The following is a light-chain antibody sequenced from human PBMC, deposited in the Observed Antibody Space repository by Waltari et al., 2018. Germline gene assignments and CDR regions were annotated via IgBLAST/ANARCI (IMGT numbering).Light chain of an antibody. CDR2: EDD. CDR1: SGSMAGNY. V-gene: IGLV6-57*01. CDR3: QSYDAPVT. J-gene: IGLJ2*01. Sequence: FMPTQPHSASESPGNTVSISSTRSSGSMAGNYEQWYQQRPGSPPTIVIYEDDQRPSGVPDRFSGSIDSSSNSASLSISGLETEDEADYYCQSYDAPVTFGGGTRLTVL.